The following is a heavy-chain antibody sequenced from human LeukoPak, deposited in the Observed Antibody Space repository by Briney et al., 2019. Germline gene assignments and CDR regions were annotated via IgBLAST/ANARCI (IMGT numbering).Heavy chain of an antibody. CDR1: GDNFASYR. V-gene: IGHV5-51*01. D-gene: IGHD3-10*01. CDR3: ARLGLGSGSSCDY. J-gene: IGHJ4*02. CDR2: IYPGDSET. Sequence: GESLKISCKVSGDNFASYRIGWVRQMPGKGLEWMGFIYPGDSETKNSPSFQGQVTMSADKSISTAYLQWSSLKASDTAFYYCARLGLGSGSSCDYWGQGTLVIVSS.